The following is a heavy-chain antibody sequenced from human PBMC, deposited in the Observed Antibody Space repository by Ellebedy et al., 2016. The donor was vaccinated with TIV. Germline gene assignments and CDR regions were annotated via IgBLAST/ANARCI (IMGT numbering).Heavy chain of an antibody. V-gene: IGHV3-53*01. D-gene: IGHD1-7*01. Sequence: GESLKISCAAAGFTVTTNYMNWVRQAPGKGLEWVSVIFSAADGGETHYADSVKGRFTISRDSSKNTLYLQMSSLRAEDTAVYYCAKLPVAYNWNYADDYWGQGTLVTVSS. CDR1: GFTVTTNY. CDR2: IFSAADGGET. J-gene: IGHJ4*02. CDR3: AKLPVAYNWNYADDY.